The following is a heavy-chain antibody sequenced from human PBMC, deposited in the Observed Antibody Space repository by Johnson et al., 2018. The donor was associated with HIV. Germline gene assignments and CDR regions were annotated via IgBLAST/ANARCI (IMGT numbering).Heavy chain of an antibody. CDR1: GFTVSGHY. CDR3: AGAGDHDAFDI. J-gene: IGHJ3*02. Sequence: EVQLVESGGGVVQPGRSLRLSCAASGFTVSGHYMNWVRQAPGKGLEWVSVIYSGGSTYYADSVKGRFTISRDNSKNTLYLQMNSLRAEDTAVYYCAGAGDHDAFDIWGQGTMVTVSS. CDR2: IYSGGST. D-gene: IGHD7-27*01. V-gene: IGHV3-66*01.